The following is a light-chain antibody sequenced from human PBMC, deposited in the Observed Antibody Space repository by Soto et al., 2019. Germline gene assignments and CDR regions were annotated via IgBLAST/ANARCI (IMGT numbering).Light chain of an antibody. CDR2: GNN. J-gene: IGLJ1*01. V-gene: IGLV1-40*01. CDR1: SSNIGAGYD. CDR3: QSYDNSLSGSFV. Sequence: QSVLTQPPSVSGAPGQRVTISCTGSSSNIGAGYDVHWYQQLPGTAPKLLIYGNNNRPSGVPDRFSGSKSGTSASLAITGLQAEDEADYYCQSYDNSLSGSFVFGTGTKLTV.